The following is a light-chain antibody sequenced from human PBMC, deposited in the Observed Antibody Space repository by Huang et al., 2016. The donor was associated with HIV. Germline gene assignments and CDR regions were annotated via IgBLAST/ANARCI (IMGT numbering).Light chain of an antibody. Sequence: DTVLTQSPATLSVSPGARATLSCRASETVSNNFAWYQQKPGQAPRLLIYGESTRATDVPARFSGSGSGTEFTLTISSLQSEDFAVYYCQQYNNWPRTFGQGTKVEVK. CDR3: QQYNNWPRT. CDR2: GES. V-gene: IGKV3-15*01. CDR1: ETVSNN. J-gene: IGKJ1*01.